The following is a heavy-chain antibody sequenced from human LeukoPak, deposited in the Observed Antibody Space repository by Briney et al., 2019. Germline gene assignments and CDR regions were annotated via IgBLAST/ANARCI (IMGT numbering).Heavy chain of an antibody. Sequence: GGSLRLSCAASGFTFSDYYMSWIRQAPGKGLEWVSYISSSGSTIYYADSVKGRFTISRDNAKNSLYLQMNSLRAEDTAVYYCASHDYGDYDGGAYSAFDIWGQGTMVTVSS. CDR2: ISSSGSTI. CDR3: ASHDYGDYDGGAYSAFDI. V-gene: IGHV3-11*01. J-gene: IGHJ3*02. CDR1: GFTFSDYY. D-gene: IGHD4-17*01.